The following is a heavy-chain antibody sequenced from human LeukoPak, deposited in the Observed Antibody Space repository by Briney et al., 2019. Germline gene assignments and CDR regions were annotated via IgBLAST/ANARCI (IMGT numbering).Heavy chain of an antibody. J-gene: IGHJ4*02. V-gene: IGHV4-39*01. CDR1: GGSIGSSDFY. Sequence: KASETLSLTCTVSGGSIGSSDFYWGWIRQPPGKGLEWIGNIYYSGSTYYNPSLNSRLTMSVNTSTNQFSLKLSSVTAADTAVYYCARHYYGSSQIDYWGQGTLVTVSS. CDR2: IYYSGST. CDR3: ARHYYGSSQIDY. D-gene: IGHD3-10*01.